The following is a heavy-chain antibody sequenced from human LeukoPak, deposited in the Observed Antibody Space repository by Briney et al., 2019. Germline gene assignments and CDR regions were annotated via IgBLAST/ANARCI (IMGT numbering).Heavy chain of an antibody. CDR3: ARAEWSNWYFDL. V-gene: IGHV3-7*03. J-gene: IGHJ2*01. Sequence: GGSLRLSCAASGFTFSTYWMNWVRQAPGKGLGWVANIKQDGSEKYYVDSVKGRFTLSRDSAKNSLYLQMNSLRAEDTAVYYCARAEWSNWYFDLWGRGTLVTVSS. CDR1: GFTFSTYW. D-gene: IGHD3-3*01. CDR2: IKQDGSEK.